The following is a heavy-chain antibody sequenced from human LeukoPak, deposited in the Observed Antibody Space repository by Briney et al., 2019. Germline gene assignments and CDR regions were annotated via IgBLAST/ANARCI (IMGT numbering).Heavy chain of an antibody. D-gene: IGHD4-17*01. CDR1: GFTFSGYA. CDR2: IIPIFGTA. V-gene: IGHV1-69*06. CDR3: TYGDPYGMDV. Sequence: SVKVSCKASGFTFSGYAISWVRQAPGQGLEWMGGIIPIFGTANYAQKFQGRVTITADKSTSTAYMELSSLRSEDTAVYYCTYGDPYGMDVWGKGTTVTVSS. J-gene: IGHJ6*04.